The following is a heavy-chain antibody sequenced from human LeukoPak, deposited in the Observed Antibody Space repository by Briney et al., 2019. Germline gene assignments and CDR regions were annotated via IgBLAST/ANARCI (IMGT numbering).Heavy chain of an antibody. CDR1: GGSISSGSYY. V-gene: IGHV4-61*02. CDR3: AAYSYGYFGYFDY. J-gene: IGHJ4*02. CDR2: IYTGGSA. D-gene: IGHD5-18*01. Sequence: SETLSLTCTVSGGSISSGSYYWSWIRQPAGKGLEWIGRIYTGGSANYNPSLKSRVTISVDTSKNQFSLKLSSVTAADTAVYYCAAYSYGYFGYFDYWGQGTLVTVSS.